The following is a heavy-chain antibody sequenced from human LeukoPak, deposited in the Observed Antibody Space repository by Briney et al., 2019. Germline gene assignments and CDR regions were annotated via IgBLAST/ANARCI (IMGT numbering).Heavy chain of an antibody. CDR2: IKTDGSAT. J-gene: IGHJ4*02. CDR3: VRNLPGAGY. CDR1: GFTFSNFW. Sequence: GGSLRLSCAASGFTFSNFWISWIRQAPGKGLEWVANIKTDGSATYYADSVKGRFTISRDNAKNSLYLEINSLRVEDTAVYYCVRNLPGAGYWGQGTLVTVSS. V-gene: IGHV3-7*01. D-gene: IGHD3-9*01.